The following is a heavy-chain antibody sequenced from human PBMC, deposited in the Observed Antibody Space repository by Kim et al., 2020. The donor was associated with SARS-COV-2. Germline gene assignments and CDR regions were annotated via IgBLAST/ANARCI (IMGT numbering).Heavy chain of an antibody. V-gene: IGHV3-7*03. CDR2: ISPDGRAQ. D-gene: IGHD4-4*01. Sequence: GGSLRLSCEAPGFIFGIYWMTWVRQAPGKGLEWVANISPDGRAQYFVDSVRGRFSISRDHAKQSIFLQMNSLRPEDTAVYHCVRDVTHLTKFYYWVQGT. J-gene: IGHJ4*02. CDR1: GFIFGIYW. CDR3: VRDVTHLTKFYY.